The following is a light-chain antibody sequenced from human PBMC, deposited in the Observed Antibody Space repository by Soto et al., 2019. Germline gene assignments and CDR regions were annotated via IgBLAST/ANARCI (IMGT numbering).Light chain of an antibody. CDR3: SSYTSSTTYV. CDR1: TSNIGAPYD. V-gene: IGLV1-40*01. CDR2: GDN. J-gene: IGLJ1*01. Sequence: QSALTQPSSVSGAPGQRVSISCTGSTSNIGAPYDVHWYQHLPGTAPKLLIYGDNNRPSGVPDRFSGSKSGNTASLTISGLQAEDEADYYCSSYTSSTTYVFGTGTKVTVL.